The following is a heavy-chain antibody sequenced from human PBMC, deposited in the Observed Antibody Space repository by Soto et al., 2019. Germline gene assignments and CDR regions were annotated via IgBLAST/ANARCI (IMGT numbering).Heavy chain of an antibody. CDR3: ARGLGYCSGGSCPNWFDP. CDR1: GFTVSSNY. D-gene: IGHD2-15*01. CDR2: IYSGGST. Sequence: GGSLRLSCAASGFTVSSNYMSWVRQAPGKGLEWVSVIYSGGSTYYADSVKGRFTISRDNSKNTLYLQMNSLRAEDTAVYYCARGLGYCSGGSCPNWFDPWGQGTLVTVSS. V-gene: IGHV3-53*01. J-gene: IGHJ5*02.